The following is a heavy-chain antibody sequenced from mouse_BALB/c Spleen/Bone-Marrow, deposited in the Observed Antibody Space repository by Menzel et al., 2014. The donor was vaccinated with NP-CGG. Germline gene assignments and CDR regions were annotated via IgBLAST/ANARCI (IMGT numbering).Heavy chain of an antibody. CDR1: GFNIKDTY. CDR2: IDPANGNT. Sequence: VQLKESGAELVKPGASVKLSCTASGFNIKDTYMHWVKQRPEQGLEWIGRIDPANGNTKYDPKFQDKATITADTSSNTAYLQLSSLTSEDTAVYYCANYYYGYYLDYWGQGTTLTVSS. CDR3: ANYYYGYYLDY. D-gene: IGHD1-1*01. V-gene: IGHV14-3*02. J-gene: IGHJ2*01.